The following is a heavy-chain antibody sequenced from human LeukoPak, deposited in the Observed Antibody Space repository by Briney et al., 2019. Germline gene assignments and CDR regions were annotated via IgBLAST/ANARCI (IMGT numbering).Heavy chain of an antibody. V-gene: IGHV3-30*04. CDR3: ARGGGEFYYYYYGMDV. CDR1: GFTFNSYA. D-gene: IGHD3-10*01. J-gene: IGHJ6*02. CDR2: ISYDGSNK. Sequence: GGSLRLSCAASGFTFNSYAMHWVRQAPGKGLDWVAVISYDGSNKYLAGSVKGRFTISRDNSKNTLYLQMNSLRVEDTAVYYCARGGGEFYYYYYGMDVWGLGTTVTVSS.